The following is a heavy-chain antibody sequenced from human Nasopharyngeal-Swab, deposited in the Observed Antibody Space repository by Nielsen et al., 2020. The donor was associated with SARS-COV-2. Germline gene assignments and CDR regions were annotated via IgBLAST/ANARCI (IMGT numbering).Heavy chain of an antibody. CDR1: GFTFRSYA. CDR3: ARTTVTTDPGDY. V-gene: IGHV3-23*01. CDR2: INNSGGNT. J-gene: IGHJ4*02. D-gene: IGHD4-17*01. Sequence: GESLKISCAASGFTFRSYAMSWVRQAPGRGLEWVSTINNSGGNTHYADSVKGHFTISRDNSKNTLYLQMNSLRAEDTAVYFCARTTVTTDPGDYWGQGTLVTVSS.